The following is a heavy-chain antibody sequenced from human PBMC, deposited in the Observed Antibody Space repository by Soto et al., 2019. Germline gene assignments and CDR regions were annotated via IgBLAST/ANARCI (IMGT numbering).Heavy chain of an antibody. D-gene: IGHD1-7*01. V-gene: IGHV3-23*01. CDR1: GFTFSNYG. CDR2: ISTNGDTA. CDR3: AKDGSRWPNYAFDS. Sequence: GGSLRLSCAASGFTFSNYGMYWVRQAQGKGLEWVSGISTNGDTANYADSVKGRFTISRDNSKTALYMQLNGLRPEDKAVDDCAKDGSRWPNYAFDSGGQGTPGTFTS. J-gene: IGHJ5*01.